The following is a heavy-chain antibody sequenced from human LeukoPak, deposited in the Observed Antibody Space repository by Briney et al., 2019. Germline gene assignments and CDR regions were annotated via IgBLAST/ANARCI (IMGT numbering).Heavy chain of an antibody. CDR3: ARLRGYCSSTSCYPFDY. V-gene: IGHV3-30*04. CDR1: GFTFSSYA. CDR2: ISYDGSNK. D-gene: IGHD2-2*01. J-gene: IGHJ4*02. Sequence: PGGSLRLSCAASGFTFSSYAMHWVRQAPGKGLERVAVISYDGSNKYYADSVKGRFTISRDNSKNTLYLQMNSLRAEDTAVYYCARLRGYCSSTSCYPFDYWGQGTLVTVSS.